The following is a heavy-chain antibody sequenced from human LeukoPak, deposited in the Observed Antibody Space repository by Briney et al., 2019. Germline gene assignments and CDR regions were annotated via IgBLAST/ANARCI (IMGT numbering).Heavy chain of an antibody. CDR1: GGTFSSYA. Sequence: SVKVSCMASGGTFSSYAISWVRQAPGQGLEWMGRIIPILGIANYAQKFQGRVTITADKSTSTAYMELSSLRSEDTAVYYCAREGVEMATIGDYWGQGTLVTVSS. V-gene: IGHV1-69*04. D-gene: IGHD5-24*01. CDR2: IIPILGIA. J-gene: IGHJ4*02. CDR3: AREGVEMATIGDY.